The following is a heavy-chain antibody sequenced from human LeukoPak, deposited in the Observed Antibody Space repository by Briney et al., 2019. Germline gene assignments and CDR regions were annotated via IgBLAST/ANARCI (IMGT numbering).Heavy chain of an antibody. D-gene: IGHD3-9*01. Sequence: GGSLRLSCAASGFSFSSYWMHWVRQAPGKGLVWVSRIISDGTSATYTDSVKGRFTMSRDNAKNTLYLEMNSLRADDTAMYYCARDARYNIDVWGQGTTVTVSS. CDR2: IISDGTSA. CDR3: ARDARYNIDV. CDR1: GFSFSSYW. V-gene: IGHV3-74*01. J-gene: IGHJ6*02.